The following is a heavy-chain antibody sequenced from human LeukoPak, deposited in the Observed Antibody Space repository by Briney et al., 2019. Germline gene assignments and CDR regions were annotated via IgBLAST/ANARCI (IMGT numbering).Heavy chain of an antibody. CDR2: IGTASDT. D-gene: IGHD1-1*01. J-gene: IGHJ6*03. CDR3: ARGPPRGKYYYMDV. V-gene: IGHV3-13*01. Sequence: GGSLRLSCAASGFTFSSFNMHWVRQPTGQGLEWVSTIGTASDTYYPGSVEGRFTLSRDNAKNSLYLQMDSLTAGDTAVYYCARGPPRGKYYYMDVWGKGTTVTVSS. CDR1: GFTFSSFN.